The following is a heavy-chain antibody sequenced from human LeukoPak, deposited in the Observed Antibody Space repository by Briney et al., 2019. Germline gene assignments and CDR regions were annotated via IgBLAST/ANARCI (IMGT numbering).Heavy chain of an antibody. V-gene: IGHV1-2*06. Sequence: ASVTVSCKASGYTFTGYCIHWVRQAPGQGLEWMGRINPNSGGTNYAQKFQGRVTMTRDTSISTAYMELSSLRSDDTAMYYCARIGGDYSNLNWFDPWGQGTLVTVSS. D-gene: IGHD4-11*01. CDR1: GYTFTGYC. J-gene: IGHJ5*02. CDR3: ARIGGDYSNLNWFDP. CDR2: INPNSGGT.